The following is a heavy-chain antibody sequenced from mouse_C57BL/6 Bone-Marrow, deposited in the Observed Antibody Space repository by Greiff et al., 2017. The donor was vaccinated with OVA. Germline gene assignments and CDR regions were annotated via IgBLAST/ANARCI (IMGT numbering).Heavy chain of an antibody. V-gene: IGHV1-61*01. CDR2: IYPSDSET. D-gene: IGHD4-1*02. CDR3: ARAKVNWEERYFDV. CDR1: GYTFTSYW. Sequence: QVQLKQPGAELVRPGSSVKLSCKASGYTFTSYWMDWVKQRPGQGLEWIGNIYPSDSETHYNQKFKDKATLTVDKSSSTAYMQLSSLTSEDSAVYYCARAKVNWEERYFDVWGTGTTVTVSS. J-gene: IGHJ1*03.